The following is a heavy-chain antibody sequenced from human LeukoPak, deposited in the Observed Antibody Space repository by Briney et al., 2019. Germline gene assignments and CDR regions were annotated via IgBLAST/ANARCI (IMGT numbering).Heavy chain of an antibody. CDR2: IYYSGST. CDR3: ARHPPARYNWFDP. D-gene: IGHD1-14*01. CDR1: GGSIGSYY. V-gene: IGHV4-59*08. J-gene: IGHJ5*02. Sequence: SETLSLTCTVSGGSIGSYYWSWLRQPPGKGLEWIGYIYYSGSTNYNPSLKSRVTISVDTSKNQFSLKLSSVTAADTAVYYCARHPPARYNWFDPWGQGTLVTVSS.